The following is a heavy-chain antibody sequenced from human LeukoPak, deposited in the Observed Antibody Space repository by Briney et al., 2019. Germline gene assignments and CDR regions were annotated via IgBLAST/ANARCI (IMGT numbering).Heavy chain of an antibody. CDR1: GGTFSSYA. CDR3: ANLPSGGWYRPNY. Sequence: ASVKVSCKASGGTFSSYAISWVRQAPGQGLEWMGGIIPIFGTANYAQKFQGRVTITADESTSTAYMELSSLRSEDTAVYYCANLPSGGWYRPNYWGQGTLVTVSS. J-gene: IGHJ4*02. CDR2: IIPIFGTA. D-gene: IGHD6-19*01. V-gene: IGHV1-69*13.